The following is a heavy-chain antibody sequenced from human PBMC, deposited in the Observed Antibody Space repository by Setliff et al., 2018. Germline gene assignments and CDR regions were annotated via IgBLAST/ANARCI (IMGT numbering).Heavy chain of an antibody. D-gene: IGHD1-26*01. CDR1: GFTFTSYA. Sequence: GGSLRLSCAASGFTFTSYAMRWVRQAPGKGLEWVSSISGSGGSTYYADSVKGRSTISRDNSNNALYLQMNSLRAEDTAIYYCAKGGYSGSHYFDYWGQGTLVTVSS. V-gene: IGHV3-23*01. CDR3: AKGGYSGSHYFDY. CDR2: ISGSGGST. J-gene: IGHJ4*02.